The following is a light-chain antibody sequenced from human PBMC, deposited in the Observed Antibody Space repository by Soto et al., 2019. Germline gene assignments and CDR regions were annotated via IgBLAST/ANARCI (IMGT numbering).Light chain of an antibody. Sequence: DIQVTQSPSSLSASVGDRVTITCRASQNIFTYLNWYQQRPGQAPNLLIYATSNLQSGVPSRFSGSGSGTDFTLTISSLQPEDFATYYCQNSYSSPTFGQGTKVDIK. CDR2: ATS. J-gene: IGKJ2*01. V-gene: IGKV1-39*01. CDR3: QNSYSSPT. CDR1: QNIFTY.